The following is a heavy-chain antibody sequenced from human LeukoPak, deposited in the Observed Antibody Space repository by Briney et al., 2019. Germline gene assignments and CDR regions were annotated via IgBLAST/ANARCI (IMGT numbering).Heavy chain of an antibody. Sequence: PSETLSLTCTVSGGSISSYYWSWIQQPAGKGLEWIGRIYTSGSTNYNPSLKSRVTMSVDTSKNQFSLKLSSVTAADTAVYYCARDRYDSSGHWFDPWGQGTLVTVSS. CDR1: GGSISSYY. V-gene: IGHV4-4*07. CDR2: IYTSGST. D-gene: IGHD3-22*01. J-gene: IGHJ5*02. CDR3: ARDRYDSSGHWFDP.